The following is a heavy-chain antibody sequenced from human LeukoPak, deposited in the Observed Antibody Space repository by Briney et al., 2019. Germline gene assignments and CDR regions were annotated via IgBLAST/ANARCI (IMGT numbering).Heavy chain of an antibody. Sequence: ASVKVSCKASGYTFTSYDINWVRQATGQGLEWMGWMNPNSGNTGYAQKFQGRVTITRNTSISTAYMELSSLRSEDTAVYYCARGVAKFYSSSWLNAFDIWGQGTMVTVSS. D-gene: IGHD6-13*01. CDR1: GYTFTSYD. CDR3: ARGVAKFYSSSWLNAFDI. J-gene: IGHJ3*02. V-gene: IGHV1-8*03. CDR2: MNPNSGNT.